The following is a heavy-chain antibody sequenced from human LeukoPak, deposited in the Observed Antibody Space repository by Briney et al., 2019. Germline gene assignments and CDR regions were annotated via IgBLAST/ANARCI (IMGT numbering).Heavy chain of an antibody. CDR1: GYTFTSYG. CDR3: ARRGGKNYGDYVLYYDYMDV. CDR2: ISAYNGNT. J-gene: IGHJ6*03. V-gene: IGHV1-18*01. D-gene: IGHD4-17*01. Sequence: ASVKVSCKASGYTFTSYGITWVRQAPGQGLEWLGWISAYNGNTNYAQKFQGRVTMTTDTSTSTAYMGLRSLRSDDTAVYYCARRGGKNYGDYVLYYDYMDVWGKGTTVTVSS.